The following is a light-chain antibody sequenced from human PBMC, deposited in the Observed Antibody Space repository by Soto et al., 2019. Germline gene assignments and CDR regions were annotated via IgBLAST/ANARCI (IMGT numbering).Light chain of an antibody. CDR1: TSNIGASYD. CDR2: RDT. V-gene: IGLV1-40*01. CDR3: QSYDNILNGYV. Sequence: QSVLTQPPSVSGAPGQTVTISCTGSTSNIGASYDVHWYQQLPGSAPKLLIYRDTHRPSGIPNRFSGSRSGTSASLAIFGLRPGDEADYYCQSYDNILNGYVFGTGTKVTVL. J-gene: IGLJ1*01.